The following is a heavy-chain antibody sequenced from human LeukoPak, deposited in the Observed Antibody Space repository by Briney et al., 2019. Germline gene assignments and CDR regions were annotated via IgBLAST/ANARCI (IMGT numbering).Heavy chain of an antibody. J-gene: IGHJ2*01. CDR1: GGSISSGSYY. V-gene: IGHV4-61*09. CDR3: ARATKLTVTTGYWHFDL. Sequence: ASETLSLTCTVSGGSISSGSYYWSWIRQPAGKGLEWIGHIYTSGSTNYNPSLKSRVTISVDTSKNQFSLKLSSVTAADTAVYYCARATKLTVTTGYWHFDLWGRGTLVTVSS. CDR2: IYTSGST. D-gene: IGHD4-17*01.